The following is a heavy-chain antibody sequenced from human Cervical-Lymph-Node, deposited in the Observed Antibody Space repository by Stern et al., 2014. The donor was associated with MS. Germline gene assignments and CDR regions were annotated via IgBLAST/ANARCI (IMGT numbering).Heavy chain of an antibody. CDR2: VSGSGGRT. CDR3: AGSPPSRNVPVDAFAI. CDR1: GFTFNNYV. Sequence: EVQLVESGGGLVQPWGSLRLSCAASGFTFNNYVMSWVRQAPGKGLEWVSSVSGSGGRTYFADSVKGRLTVSRDNSMNTVYMVMNSLRDEDTAVYFCAGSPPSRNVPVDAFAIWGQGTLVTVSS. D-gene: IGHD3-16*01. V-gene: IGHV3-23*04. J-gene: IGHJ3*02.